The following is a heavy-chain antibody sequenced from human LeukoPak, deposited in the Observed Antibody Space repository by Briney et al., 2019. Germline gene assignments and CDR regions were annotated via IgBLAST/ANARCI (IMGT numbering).Heavy chain of an antibody. CDR1: GYSISNGYY. D-gene: IGHD6-13*01. V-gene: IGHV4-38-2*02. CDR2: IYHSGSI. J-gene: IGHJ4*02. CDR3: ARGYSSSWYGFDY. Sequence: SETLSLTCTVSGYSISNGYYWGWIRQPPGKGLEWIGSIYHSGSIYYNPSLKSRVTISVDTSKNQFSLNLNSVTAADTAVYFCARGYSSSWYGFDYWGQGTLVTVSS.